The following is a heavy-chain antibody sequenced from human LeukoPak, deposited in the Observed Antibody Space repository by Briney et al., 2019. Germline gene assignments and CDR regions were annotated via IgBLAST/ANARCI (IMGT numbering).Heavy chain of an antibody. V-gene: IGHV1-69*01. CDR1: GGTFSSYA. D-gene: IGHD3-22*01. J-gene: IGHJ3*02. CDR3: AREGLTRHPSSGPDAFDI. CDR2: IIPIFGTA. Sequence: GSSVKVSCKASGGTFSSYAISWVRQAPGQGLEWMGGIIPIFGTANYAQKFQGRVTITADESTSTAYMELGSLRSEDTAVYYCAREGLTRHPSSGPDAFDIWGQGTMVTVSS.